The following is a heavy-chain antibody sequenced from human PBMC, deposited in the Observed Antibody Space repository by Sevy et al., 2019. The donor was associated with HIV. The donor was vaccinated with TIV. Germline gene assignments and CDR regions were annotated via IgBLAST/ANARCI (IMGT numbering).Heavy chain of an antibody. Sequence: GGSLRLSCAASGFTFSGYSMSWVRQAPGTGLEWVANIKDDGSEKYYVDSVKGRFTISRDNAKNSLYLQLNGLRADDTAVYYCARDRGFTGNYYFDYWGQGALVTVSS. CDR2: IKDDGSEK. D-gene: IGHD5-12*01. V-gene: IGHV3-7*01. J-gene: IGHJ4*02. CDR3: ARDRGFTGNYYFDY. CDR1: GFTFSGYS.